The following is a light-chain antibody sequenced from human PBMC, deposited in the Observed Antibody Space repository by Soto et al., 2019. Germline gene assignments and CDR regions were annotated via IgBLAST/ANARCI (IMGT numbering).Light chain of an antibody. CDR1: QSVSNNY. CDR2: GSS. Sequence: EVVLTQSPDTLSLSPGERATLSCRASQSVSNNYFAWYQQKPGQAPRLLIFGSSDSATGVPDRFSGTGSETDFTLTISRLEPEDFAVYYCQQYGSSPPYTFGQGTKLEIK. CDR3: QQYGSSPPYT. J-gene: IGKJ2*01. V-gene: IGKV3-20*01.